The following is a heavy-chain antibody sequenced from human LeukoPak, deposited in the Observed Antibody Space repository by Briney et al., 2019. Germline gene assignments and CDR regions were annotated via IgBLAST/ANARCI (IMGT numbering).Heavy chain of an antibody. CDR1: GLSFSSFA. CDR2: ISGSGGTT. V-gene: IGHV3-23*01. Sequence: GGSLRLSCAASGLSFSSFAMSWVRQGPARGLEWVSGISGSGGTTYYADSVKGRFTISRDNSKNSLSLQVSSLRAEDTAVYYCAKTNGYYSDWGQGTLVTVSS. J-gene: IGHJ4*02. CDR3: AKTNGYYSD. D-gene: IGHD3-22*01.